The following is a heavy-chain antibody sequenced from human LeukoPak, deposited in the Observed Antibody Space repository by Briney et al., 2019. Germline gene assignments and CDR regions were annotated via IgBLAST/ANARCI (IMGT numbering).Heavy chain of an antibody. CDR2: IYSGGST. J-gene: IGHJ3*02. CDR1: GFTVSSNY. CDR3: ARSRITMVRGVISAFDI. Sequence: PGGSLRLSCAASGFTVSSNYMSWVRQAPGKGLEWVSVIYSGGSTYYADSVKGRFTISRDNSKNTLYLQMNSLRAEDTAVYYCARSRITMVRGVISAFDIWGQGTMVTVSS. D-gene: IGHD3-10*01. V-gene: IGHV3-53*01.